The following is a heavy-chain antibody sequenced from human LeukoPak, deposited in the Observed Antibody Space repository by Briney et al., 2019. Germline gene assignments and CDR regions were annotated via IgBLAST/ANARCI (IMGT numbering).Heavy chain of an antibody. CDR2: INHSGST. J-gene: IGHJ5*02. Sequence: PSETLSLTCAVYGGPFSGYYWSWIRQPPGKGLEWIGKINHSGSTNYNPSLKSRGTISVDTSKNQFSLKLSSVTAADTAVYYCARGRPYDYVWGSYRFSGGNWFDPWGQGTLVTVSS. D-gene: IGHD3-16*02. CDR1: GGPFSGYY. V-gene: IGHV4-34*01. CDR3: ARGRPYDYVWGSYRFSGGNWFDP.